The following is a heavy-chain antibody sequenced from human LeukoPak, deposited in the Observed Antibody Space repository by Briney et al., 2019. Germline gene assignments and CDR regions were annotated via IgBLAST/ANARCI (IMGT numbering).Heavy chain of an antibody. Sequence: GGSLRLSCAASRFTFSNYGMHWVRKSPGKGLEWVAAIWYDGSNRWFADSVKGRFSISRDNSKDTLYLQMNSLRAEDTAVYYCARDGQLEGSPFDYWGQGTLVTVSS. J-gene: IGHJ4*02. D-gene: IGHD2-2*01. V-gene: IGHV3-33*01. CDR2: IWYDGSNR. CDR1: RFTFSNYG. CDR3: ARDGQLEGSPFDY.